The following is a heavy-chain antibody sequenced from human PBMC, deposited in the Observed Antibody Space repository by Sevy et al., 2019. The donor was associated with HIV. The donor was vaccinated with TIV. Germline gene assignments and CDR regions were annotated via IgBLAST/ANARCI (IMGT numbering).Heavy chain of an antibody. D-gene: IGHD2-15*01. Sequence: ASVMVSCEASGYIFTTYRISWVRQAPGQGLEWLGWISPHNGDTNYVQKFQGRVTMITDTSTSTAFMELRSLRADDTAVYYCARAYCSGGRCYSLAYWGQGTLVTVSS. CDR3: ARAYCSGGRCYSLAY. J-gene: IGHJ4*02. CDR2: ISPHNGDT. V-gene: IGHV1-18*01. CDR1: GYIFTTYR.